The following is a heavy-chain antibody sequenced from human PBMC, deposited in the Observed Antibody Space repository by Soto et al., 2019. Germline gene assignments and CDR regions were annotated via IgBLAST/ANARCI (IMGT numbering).Heavy chain of an antibody. Sequence: PGGSLGLSCAASGFTFSTYSMNWVRQAPGKGLEWVSYISSSSSTIFYTDSVKGRFTVSRDNAKNTLYLQMNSLRAEDTAVYYCAKEGPFSYYDSSGYWGPFDYWGQGTLVTVSS. D-gene: IGHD3-22*01. CDR1: GFTFSTYS. CDR2: ISSSSSTI. CDR3: AKEGPFSYYDSSGYWGPFDY. V-gene: IGHV3-48*01. J-gene: IGHJ4*02.